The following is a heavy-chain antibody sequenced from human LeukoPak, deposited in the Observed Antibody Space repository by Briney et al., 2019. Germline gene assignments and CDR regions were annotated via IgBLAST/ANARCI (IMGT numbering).Heavy chain of an antibody. V-gene: IGHV3-74*01. CDR1: GFTFNSYW. D-gene: IGHD1-1*01. CDR3: VRDRNGEMSGVWFDP. Sequence: GGSLRLSCAASGFTFNSYWMHWVRQDPGKGLVWVSRINTDGSTTTYADSVKGRFTISRDNAKNTLFLQMNSLRAEDTSVYHCVRDRNGEMSGVWFDPWGQGTLVTVSS. CDR2: INTDGSTT. J-gene: IGHJ5*02.